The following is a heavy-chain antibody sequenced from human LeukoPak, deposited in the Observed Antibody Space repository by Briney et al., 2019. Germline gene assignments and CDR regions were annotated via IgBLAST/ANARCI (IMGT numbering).Heavy chain of an antibody. V-gene: IGHV1-69*06. CDR3: TGWLQYYFDY. CDR1: GGTFSSYA. J-gene: IGHJ4*02. Sequence: ASVKVSCKASGGTFSSYAISWVRQAPGQGLEWMGGIIPIFGTANYAQKFQGRVTITADKSTSTAYMELSSLRSEDTAVYYCTGWLQYYFDYWGQGTLVTVSS. D-gene: IGHD5-18*01. CDR2: IIPIFGTA.